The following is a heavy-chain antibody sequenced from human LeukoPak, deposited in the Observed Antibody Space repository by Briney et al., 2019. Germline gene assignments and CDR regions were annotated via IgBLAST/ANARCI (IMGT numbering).Heavy chain of an antibody. CDR2: IYYSGST. CDR1: GGSISSSSYY. V-gene: IGHV4-39*07. CDR3: ARLQRYSYGPTVDY. D-gene: IGHD5-18*01. Sequence: PSETLSLTCTVSGGSISSSSYYWGWIRQPPGTGLEWVGIIYYSGSTYYNPSLKSRVTISVDTSKNQFSLKLSSVTAADTAVYYCARLQRYSYGPTVDYWGQGTLVTVSS. J-gene: IGHJ4*02.